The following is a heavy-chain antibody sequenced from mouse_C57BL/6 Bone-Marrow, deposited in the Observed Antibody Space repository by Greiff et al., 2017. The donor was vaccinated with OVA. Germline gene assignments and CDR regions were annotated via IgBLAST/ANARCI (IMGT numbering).Heavy chain of an antibody. CDR2: IDPSDSYT. J-gene: IGHJ2*01. V-gene: IGHV1-69*01. Sequence: QVQLQQPGAELVMPGASVKLSCKASGYTFTSYWMHWVKQRPGQGLEWIGEIDPSDSYTNYNQKFKGKSTLTVDKSSSTAYMQLSSLTSEDSAVYYCARGWDGGCDYWGQGTTLTVSS. D-gene: IGHD4-1*01. CDR1: GYTFTSYW. CDR3: ARGWDGGCDY.